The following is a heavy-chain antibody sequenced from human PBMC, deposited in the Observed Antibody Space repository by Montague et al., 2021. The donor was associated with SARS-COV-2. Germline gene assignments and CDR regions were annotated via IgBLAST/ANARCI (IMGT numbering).Heavy chain of an antibody. CDR3: VRYSGWLYFDF. CDR2: LYYRKKWYS. V-gene: IGHV6-1*01. CDR1: GDSVAEHSGR. J-gene: IGHJ4*02. Sequence: CAISGDSVAEHSGRSGWLTSYPPSRLKWLCSLYYRKKWYSDYAPSVRGQLTVNPDASKNEFSLELNYVTPEDTAVYSCVRYSGWLYFDFWGQGTLVTVSS. D-gene: IGHD6-19*01.